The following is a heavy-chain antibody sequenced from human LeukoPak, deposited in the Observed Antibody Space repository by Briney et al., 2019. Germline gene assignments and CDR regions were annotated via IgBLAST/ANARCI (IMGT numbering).Heavy chain of an antibody. J-gene: IGHJ4*02. V-gene: IGHV4-59*08. Sequence: PSETLSLTCTVSGGSISSYYWSWIRQPPGKGLEWIGYIHYSGSTNYNPSLKSRVTISGDTSKNQFSLKLSSVTAADTAVYYCARQGAYCSSTSCYIDYWGQGTLVTVSS. D-gene: IGHD2-2*02. CDR3: ARQGAYCSSTSCYIDY. CDR2: IHYSGST. CDR1: GGSISSYY.